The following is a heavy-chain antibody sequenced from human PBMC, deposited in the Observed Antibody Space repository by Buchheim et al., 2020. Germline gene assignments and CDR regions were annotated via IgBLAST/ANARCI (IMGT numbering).Heavy chain of an antibody. CDR1: GFTFSSYS. CDR2: ISSSSSTI. CDR3: ARRDSSRSMGV. J-gene: IGHJ6*02. V-gene: IGHV3-48*02. Sequence: EGQLVESGGGLVQPGGSLRLSCAASGFTFSSYSMNWVRQAPGRGLEWVSYISSSSSTIYYADSVKGRFTISRDNAKNSMYLQMNSLGDEDTAVYYCARRDSSRSMGVWGQGTT. D-gene: IGHD3-22*01.